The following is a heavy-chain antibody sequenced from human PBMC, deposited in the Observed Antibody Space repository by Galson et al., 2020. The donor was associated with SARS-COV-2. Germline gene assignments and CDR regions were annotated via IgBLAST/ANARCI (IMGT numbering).Heavy chain of an antibody. J-gene: IGHJ4*02. V-gene: IGHV5-51*01. Sequence: GESLKISCKTSGYSFKDYWIGWVRQMPGKDLQWMAVMYPDDSYTKYNPSFEGQVTLSADKSTSTVCLQWNSLKASDTAMYYCARHGASSGWYEGIDFWGQGTLVTVSS. CDR2: MYPDDSYT. CDR1: GYSFKDYW. D-gene: IGHD6-19*01. CDR3: ARHGASSGWYEGIDF.